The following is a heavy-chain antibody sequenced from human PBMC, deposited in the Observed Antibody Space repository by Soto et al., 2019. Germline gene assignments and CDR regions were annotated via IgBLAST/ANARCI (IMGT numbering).Heavy chain of an antibody. D-gene: IGHD5-12*01. CDR2: ISSSGSTI. CDR1: GFTFSDYY. Sequence: GGSLRLSCAASGFTFSDYYMSWIRQAPGKGLEWVSYISSSGSTIYYADSVKGRFTISRDNAKNSLYLQMNSLRAEDTAVYYCARDVYPIVATYYMDVWGKGTTVTVSS. CDR3: ARDVYPIVATYYMDV. V-gene: IGHV3-11*01. J-gene: IGHJ6*03.